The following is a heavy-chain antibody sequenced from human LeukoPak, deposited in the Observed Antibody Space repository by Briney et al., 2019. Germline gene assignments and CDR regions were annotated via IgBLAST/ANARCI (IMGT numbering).Heavy chain of an antibody. CDR2: INHSGST. Sequence: PSETLSLTCAVYGGSFSGYYWSWIRQPPGKGLEWIGEINHSGSTNYNPSLKSRVTISVDTSKNQFSLKLGSVTAPDTAVYYCARGNTFGMEVVGTGRRNNWFDPWGRGPRVPVSS. J-gene: IGHJ5*02. V-gene: IGHV4-34*01. CDR1: GGSFSGYY. D-gene: IGHD6-19*01. CDR3: ARGNTFGMEVVGTGRRNNWFDP.